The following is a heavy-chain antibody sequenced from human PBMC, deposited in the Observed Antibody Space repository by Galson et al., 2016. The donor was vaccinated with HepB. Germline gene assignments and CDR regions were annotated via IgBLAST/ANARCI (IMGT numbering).Heavy chain of an antibody. CDR2: INSDGTIS. Sequence: QRHPCAASGFAISSHWMHWVRHDLGKGPVWVARINSDGTISNYEDSAKGRLTISRNNAKNTLYLQMSSLRAEDMALYFCLNDHSVVPTTAYNWFDHWGRGTLVTVSS. CDR1: GFAISSHW. J-gene: IGHJ5*02. V-gene: IGHV3-74*01. CDR3: LNDHSVVPTTAYNWFDH. D-gene: IGHD4-23*01.